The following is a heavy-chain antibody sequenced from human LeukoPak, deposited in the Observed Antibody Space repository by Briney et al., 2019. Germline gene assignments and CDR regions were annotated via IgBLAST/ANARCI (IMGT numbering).Heavy chain of an antibody. CDR1: GFTQE. CDR2: MSKDGRTI. Sequence: GGSLRLSCAASGFTQEMAWVRQAPGKGLEWVSYMSKDGRTIYYADSVKGRFTISRDNTRNSLFLQLNSLSADDTGFYYCARGSYTGFDLYFDSWGQGTLVTISS. V-gene: IGHV3-48*03. J-gene: IGHJ4*02. CDR3: ARGSYTGFDLYFDS. D-gene: IGHD5-12*01.